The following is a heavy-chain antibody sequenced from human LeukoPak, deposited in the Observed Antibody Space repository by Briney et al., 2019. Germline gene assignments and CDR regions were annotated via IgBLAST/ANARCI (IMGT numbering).Heavy chain of an antibody. V-gene: IGHV1-69*01. D-gene: IGHD5-24*01. CDR2: IIPIFGTA. CDR1: GGTFSTYA. Sequence: SVKVSCKASGGTFSTYAINWVRQAPGQGLEWMRGIIPIFGTANYAQKFQGRVTITADESTTTAYMDLSSLRSEDTAVYYCARRAPTLDGSNLYYFDYWGQGTLVTVSS. J-gene: IGHJ4*02. CDR3: ARRAPTLDGSNLYYFDY.